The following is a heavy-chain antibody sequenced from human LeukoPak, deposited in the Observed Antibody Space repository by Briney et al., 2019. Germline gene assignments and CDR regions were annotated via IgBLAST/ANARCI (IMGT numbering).Heavy chain of an antibody. D-gene: IGHD3-22*01. CDR1: GYTFTSYY. V-gene: IGHV1-2*06. Sequence: ASVKVSCKASGYTFTSYYMHWVRQAPGQGLEWMGRINPNSGGTNYAQKFQGRVTMTRDTSISTAYMELSRLRSDDTAVYYCAGDPYYYDSSGYQGDIDYWGQGTLVTVSS. CDR3: AGDPYYYDSSGYQGDIDY. CDR2: INPNSGGT. J-gene: IGHJ4*02.